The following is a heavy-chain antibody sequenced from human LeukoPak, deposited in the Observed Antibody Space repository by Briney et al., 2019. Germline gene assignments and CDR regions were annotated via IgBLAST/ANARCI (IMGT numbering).Heavy chain of an antibody. J-gene: IGHJ4*02. CDR1: GYTFTGYY. V-gene: IGHV1-2*02. Sequence: ASVKVSCKASGYTFTGYYMHWVRQAPGPGLEWMGWINPNSGGTNYAQKFQGRVTMTRDTSISTAYMELSRLRSDDTAVYYCARGTTYYDFWSGSDLFDYWGQGTLVTVSS. D-gene: IGHD3-3*01. CDR2: INPNSGGT. CDR3: ARGTTYYDFWSGSDLFDY.